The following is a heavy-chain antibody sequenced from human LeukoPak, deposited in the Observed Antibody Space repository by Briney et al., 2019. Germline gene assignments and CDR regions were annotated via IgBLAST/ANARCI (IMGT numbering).Heavy chain of an antibody. CDR3: ARDMSTAITPISYAFDV. J-gene: IGHJ3*01. CDR2: IIPILGIA. D-gene: IGHD4-23*01. V-gene: IGHV1-69*04. CDR1: GGTFSSYA. Sequence: SVKVSCKASGGTFSSYAISWVRLAPGQGLEWMGRIIPILGIANYAQKFQGRVTITADKSTSTAYMELSSLRSEDTAVYYCARDMSTAITPISYAFDVWGQGTMVTVSS.